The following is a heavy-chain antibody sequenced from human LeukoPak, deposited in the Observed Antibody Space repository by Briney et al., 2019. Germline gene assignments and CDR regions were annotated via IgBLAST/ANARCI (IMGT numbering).Heavy chain of an antibody. Sequence: SETLSLTCTVSGGSIRSSYYYWGWIRQPPGKGLEWIGSIYDSGSTYHNPSLNGRVTISVDTSKNQFSLRLNSVAAADTALYYCARSIAAYYFDFWGQGTRVTVSS. CDR2: IYDSGST. J-gene: IGHJ4*02. CDR1: GGSIRSSYYY. CDR3: ARSIAAYYFDF. V-gene: IGHV4-39*01. D-gene: IGHD6-6*01.